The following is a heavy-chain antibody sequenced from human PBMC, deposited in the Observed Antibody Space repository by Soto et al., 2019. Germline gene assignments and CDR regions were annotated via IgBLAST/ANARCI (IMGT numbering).Heavy chain of an antibody. D-gene: IGHD1-1*01. Sequence: EVQLVESGGGLVKPGGSLRLSCAASGFTFDTYSMNWVRQAPGKGLEWVSSLSSSSSYISYADSVKGRFTISRDNAKKSLYLQMNSLRAEDTAVYYCARELLTRGFDPWGQGTLVTVSS. CDR3: ARELLTRGFDP. V-gene: IGHV3-21*01. J-gene: IGHJ5*02. CDR2: LSSSSSYI. CDR1: GFTFDTYS.